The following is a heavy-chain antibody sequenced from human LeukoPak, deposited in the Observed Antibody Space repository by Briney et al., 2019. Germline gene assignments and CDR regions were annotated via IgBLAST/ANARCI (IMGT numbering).Heavy chain of an antibody. Sequence: AASVKVSCKASGYSFTRYDFNWVRQAPRQGLEWMGWMNPNSGNTGYAQKFQVRVTMTRNTSISTAYMELSSLRSEDTAVYYCARGFTRNAFDIWGQGTMVTVSS. J-gene: IGHJ3*02. CDR1: GYSFTRYD. D-gene: IGHD1-14*01. V-gene: IGHV1-8*01. CDR3: ARGFTRNAFDI. CDR2: MNPNSGNT.